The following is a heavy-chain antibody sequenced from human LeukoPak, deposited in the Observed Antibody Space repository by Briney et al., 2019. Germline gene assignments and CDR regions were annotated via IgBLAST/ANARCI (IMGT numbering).Heavy chain of an antibody. Sequence: SETLSLTCTVSGGSISSYYWSWIRQPPGKGLEWIGYIYYSGSTNYNPSLKSRVTISVDTSKNQFSLKLSSVTAADTAVYYCASPTPNHSGRTHDAFDIWGQGTMVTVSS. CDR2: IYYSGST. CDR1: GGSISSYY. V-gene: IGHV4-59*08. J-gene: IGHJ3*02. CDR3: ASPTPNHSGRTHDAFDI. D-gene: IGHD1-26*01.